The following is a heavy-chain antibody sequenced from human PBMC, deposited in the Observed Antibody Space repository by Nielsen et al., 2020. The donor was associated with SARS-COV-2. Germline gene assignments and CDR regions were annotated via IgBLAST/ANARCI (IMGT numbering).Heavy chain of an antibody. D-gene: IGHD2-2*01. J-gene: IGHJ6*02. Sequence: GGSLRLSCAASGFTFSIYGTHWVRQAPGKGLEWVAVIWYDGSNKYYADSVKGRFTISRDNSKNTLYLQMNSLRAEDTGVYYCGRDPQILVVPAAMGGLVRTLDGMDVWGQGTTVTVSS. CDR3: GRDPQILVVPAAMGGLVRTLDGMDV. CDR2: IWYDGSNK. V-gene: IGHV3-33*01. CDR1: GFTFSIYG.